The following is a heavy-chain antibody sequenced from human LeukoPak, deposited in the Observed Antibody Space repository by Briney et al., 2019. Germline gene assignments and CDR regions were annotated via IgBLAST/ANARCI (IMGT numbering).Heavy chain of an antibody. V-gene: IGHV4-61*05. CDR3: ASLTTAEAFDI. D-gene: IGHD3-22*01. CDR2: IYDSGST. Sequence: SETLSLTCTVSSGSISTSNYYWGWIRQPPGKGLEWIGYIYDSGSTNYNPSLKSRITISVDTSKNQFSLKLSSVTAADTAVYYCASLTTAEAFDIWGQGTMVTVSS. J-gene: IGHJ3*02. CDR1: SGSISTSNYY.